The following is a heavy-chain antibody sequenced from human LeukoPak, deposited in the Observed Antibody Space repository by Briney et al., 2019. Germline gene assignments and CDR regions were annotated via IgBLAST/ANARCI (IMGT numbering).Heavy chain of an antibody. CDR2: IYYSGST. J-gene: IGHJ4*02. CDR1: GGSISSYY. D-gene: IGHD3-10*01. Sequence: SETLSLTCTVSGGSISSYYWSWIRQPPGKGLEWIGYIYYSGSTNYNPSLKSRVTISVDTSKNQFSLKLSSVTAADTAVYYCERADGGYGSGSYLEITFDYWGQGTLVTVSS. CDR3: ERADGGYGSGSYLEITFDY. V-gene: IGHV4-59*01.